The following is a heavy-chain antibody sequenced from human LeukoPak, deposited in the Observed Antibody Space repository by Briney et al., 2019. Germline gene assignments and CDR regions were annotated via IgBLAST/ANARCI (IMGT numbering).Heavy chain of an antibody. V-gene: IGHV3-53*01. CDR2: IYSGGST. D-gene: IGHD3-10*01. CDR1: GFTVSSNY. CDR3: ARETVRGVFDY. J-gene: IGHJ4*02. Sequence: PGGSLRLSCAASGFTVSSNYMSWVRQAPGKGLEWVSVIYSGGSTYYADSVKGRFTISRDNSKNTLYLQMNSVRAEDTAVYYCARETVRGVFDYWGQGTLVTVSS.